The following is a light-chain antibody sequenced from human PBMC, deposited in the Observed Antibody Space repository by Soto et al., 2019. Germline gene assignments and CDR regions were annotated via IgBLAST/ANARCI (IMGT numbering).Light chain of an antibody. CDR2: GAS. CDR3: QQYNNCPLT. V-gene: IGKV3-15*01. J-gene: IGKJ4*01. CDR1: QAITNH. Sequence: EIVMTQSPATLSVSPGGTVTVSCRASQAITNHLAWYHQKPGQSPKLLIYGASTMATGIPARFSGSGSGVEFTLTIYSLQSEDIGLYFCQQYNNCPLTFGGGTRV.